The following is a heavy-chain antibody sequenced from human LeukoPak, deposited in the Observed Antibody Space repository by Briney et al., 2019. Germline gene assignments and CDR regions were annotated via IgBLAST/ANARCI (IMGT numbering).Heavy chain of an antibody. CDR2: MYYSGST. Sequence: SETLSLTCTVSGGSISSGDYYWSWIRQPPGKGLEWIGYMYYSGSTYYNPSLKSRVVISVDTSKNQFSLKLSSVTAADTAVYYCARLRYTARFDPWGQGTLVTVSS. D-gene: IGHD5-18*01. CDR1: GGSISSGDYY. J-gene: IGHJ5*02. CDR3: ARLRYTARFDP. V-gene: IGHV4-30-4*01.